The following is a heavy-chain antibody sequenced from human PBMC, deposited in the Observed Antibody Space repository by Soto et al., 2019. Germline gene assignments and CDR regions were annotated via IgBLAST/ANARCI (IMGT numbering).Heavy chain of an antibody. CDR3: TRFLGVLRFLECLFGPPDP. D-gene: IGHD3-3*01. CDR1: GFTFGDYA. Sequence: PGGSLRLSCTASGFTFGDYAMSWFRQAPGKGLEWVGFIRSKAYGGTTEYAASVKGRFTISRDDSKSIAYLQMNSLKTEDTAVYYCTRFLGVLRFLECLFGPPDPWGKGTLVTVSS. J-gene: IGHJ5*02. V-gene: IGHV3-49*03. CDR2: IRSKAYGGTT.